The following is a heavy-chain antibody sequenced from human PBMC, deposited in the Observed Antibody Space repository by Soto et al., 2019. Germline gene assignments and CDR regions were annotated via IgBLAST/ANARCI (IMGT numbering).Heavy chain of an antibody. CDR1: GFTFSNYW. D-gene: IGHD3-10*01. CDR2: INSGGSGT. Sequence: EVQLVESGGGLVQPGGSLRLSCAASGFTFSNYWMHWVRQAPGKGLVWVSRINSGGSGTNYADSVKGRFTVSRDNVKNTVQLQMNSLRAEDTAVYYCASDEYGSGSYDPWGQGTLVTVSS. CDR3: ASDEYGSGSYDP. J-gene: IGHJ5*02. V-gene: IGHV3-74*01.